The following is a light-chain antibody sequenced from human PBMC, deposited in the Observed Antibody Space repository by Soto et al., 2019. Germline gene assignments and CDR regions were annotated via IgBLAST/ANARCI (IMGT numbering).Light chain of an antibody. CDR1: QSLLHSNGYNY. J-gene: IGKJ1*01. CDR3: MQALQTPT. CDR2: LGS. Sequence: EIVMTQSPLPLPVTPGDPASISCRSSQSLLHSNGYNYLDWYLQKPGQSPQLLIYLGSNRASGVPDRFSGSGSGTDFTLKISRVEAEDVGVYYCMQALQTPTFGQGTKVEIK. V-gene: IGKV2-28*01.